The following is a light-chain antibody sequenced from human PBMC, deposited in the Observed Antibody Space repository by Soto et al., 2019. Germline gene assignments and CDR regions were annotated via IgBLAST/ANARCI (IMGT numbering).Light chain of an antibody. CDR1: QSVSSN. V-gene: IGKV3-15*01. J-gene: IGKJ1*01. Sequence: EIVMTQSPATLSVSPGERATLSCRASQSVSSNLAWYQQKPGQAPRLLIYGASTRATGIPARFSGSGSGTELTLAISSLQSEDFAVYFCQQYNNWWTFGRGTKVEIK. CDR2: GAS. CDR3: QQYNNWWT.